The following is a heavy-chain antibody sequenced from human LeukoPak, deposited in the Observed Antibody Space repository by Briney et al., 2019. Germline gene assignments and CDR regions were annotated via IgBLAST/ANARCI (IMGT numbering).Heavy chain of an antibody. J-gene: IGHJ5*02. CDR2: IYPGDSDT. Sequence: GESLKISCKGSGYSFTSYWIGWVRQMPGKGLERMGIIYPGDSDTRYSPSFQGQVTISADKSISTAYLQWSSLKASDTAMYYCARLFNYYGSGSYVWFDPWGQGTLVTVSS. CDR3: ARLFNYYGSGSYVWFDP. V-gene: IGHV5-51*01. CDR1: GYSFTSYW. D-gene: IGHD3-10*01.